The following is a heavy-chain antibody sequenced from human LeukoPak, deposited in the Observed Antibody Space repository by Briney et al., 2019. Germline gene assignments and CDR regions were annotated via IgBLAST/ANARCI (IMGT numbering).Heavy chain of an antibody. Sequence: GGSLRLSCVASGFTVSSNYMSWVRQAQGKGLEWVSVIYSTGTTYCADSVKGRFTTSRDNSKNTLYLEMNSLRPEDTALYYCARKGRTSLADFDYWGQGTLVTVSS. J-gene: IGHJ4*02. CDR1: GFTVSSNY. CDR2: IYSTGTT. D-gene: IGHD2-15*01. CDR3: ARKGRTSLADFDY. V-gene: IGHV3-66*02.